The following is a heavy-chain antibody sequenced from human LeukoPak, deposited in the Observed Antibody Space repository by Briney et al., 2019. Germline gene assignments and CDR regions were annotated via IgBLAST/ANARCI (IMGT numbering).Heavy chain of an antibody. V-gene: IGHV4-61*02. CDR2: IHINGST. CDR3: ASAYCGGDCYSGYFDY. D-gene: IGHD2-21*02. J-gene: IGHJ4*02. CDR1: HGSINTASYF. Sequence: SQTLSLTCTVSHGSINTASYFFIWIRQSAGKGLEWIGRIHINGSTNYNPSLKSRVTISVDTSKNQFSLKLSSVTAADTAVYYCASAYCGGDCYSGYFDYWGQGTLVTVSS.